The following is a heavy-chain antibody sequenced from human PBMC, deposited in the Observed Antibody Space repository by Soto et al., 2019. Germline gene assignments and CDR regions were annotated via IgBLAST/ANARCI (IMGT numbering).Heavy chain of an antibody. J-gene: IGHJ4*02. CDR1: GGSVTIGSHY. CDR3: ARATGTLRSRNCDY. CDR2: VYHTGTT. D-gene: IGHD1-1*01. V-gene: IGHV4-61*01. Sequence: SETLSLTCTVSGGSVTIGSHYWSWVRQPPGKGLEWIAYVYHTGTTSYNPSLKSRVTISIDVSKNQFSLTLRSVTAADTAVYYCARATGTLRSRNCDYWGQGSLVTVSS.